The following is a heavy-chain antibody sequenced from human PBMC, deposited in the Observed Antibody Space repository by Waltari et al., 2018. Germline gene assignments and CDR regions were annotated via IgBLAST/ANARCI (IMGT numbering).Heavy chain of an antibody. CDR1: GLTVSSSN. D-gene: IGHD2-2*01. J-gene: IGHJ4*02. CDR2: LYTSDGT. CDR3: AREQLTYYFDY. Sequence: EVKLVESGGGLIQPGGSLRLSCAASGLTVSSSNMSWVRQAPGKGLGWVSVLYTSDGTYYADSVRGRFTISRDNANNTLYLQMNSLRAEDTALYYCAREQLTYYFDYWGQGTLVTVSS. V-gene: IGHV3-53*01.